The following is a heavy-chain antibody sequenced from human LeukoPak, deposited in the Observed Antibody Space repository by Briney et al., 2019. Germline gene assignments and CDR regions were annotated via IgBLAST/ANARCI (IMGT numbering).Heavy chain of an antibody. CDR3: ARDRVSIRFFDRGRGMDV. CDR2: INPNSGGT. D-gene: IGHD3-9*01. Sequence: ASVKVSCKASGYTFNGYYIHWVRQAPGQGLEWMGWINPNSGGTNYAQKFQSWVTMTRDTSISTAYMELSRLRSDDTAVYYCARDRVSIRFFDRGRGMDVWGQGTTVTVSS. V-gene: IGHV1-2*04. CDR1: GYTFNGYY. J-gene: IGHJ6*02.